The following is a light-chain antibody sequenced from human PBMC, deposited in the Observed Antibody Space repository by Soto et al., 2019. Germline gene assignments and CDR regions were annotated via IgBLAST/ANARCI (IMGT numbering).Light chain of an antibody. Sequence: TALTPSPGTLSLSPGERATLSCRASQSVRSSSLAWYQQKPGQAPRLLIYGASSRATGIPDRFSGSGSGTDFTLTISRLEPEDFAVYYCQQYGSSPPRTFGQGTKVDIK. J-gene: IGKJ1*01. V-gene: IGKV3-20*01. CDR3: QQYGSSPPRT. CDR1: QSVRSSS. CDR2: GAS.